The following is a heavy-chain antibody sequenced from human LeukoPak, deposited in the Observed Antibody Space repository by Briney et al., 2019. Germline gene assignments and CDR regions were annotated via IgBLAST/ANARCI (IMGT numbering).Heavy chain of an antibody. D-gene: IGHD3-3*01. CDR2: ISSSSSYI. V-gene: IGHV3-21*01. CDR1: GFTFGSYS. J-gene: IGHJ3*02. CDR3: ARDPICQFRSIPPAFDI. Sequence: NPGGSLRLSCAASGFTFGSYSMNWVRQAPGKGLEWVSSISSSSSYIYYADSVKGRFTISRDNAKNSLYLQMNSLRAEDTAVYYCARDPICQFRSIPPAFDIWGQGTMVTVSS.